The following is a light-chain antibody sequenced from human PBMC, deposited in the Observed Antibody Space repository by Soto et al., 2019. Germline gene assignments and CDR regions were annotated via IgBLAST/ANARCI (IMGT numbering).Light chain of an antibody. CDR1: DSDIGSYNL. CDR3: CSYAPTRASYV. V-gene: IGLV2-23*02. J-gene: IGLJ1*01. Sequence: QSALTQPASVSGSPGQSITISCTGTDSDIGSYNLVSWYQQPPGKAPKLIIYEVTNRPSGVSSRFSGSKSGNTASLTISGLQAEDDADYYCCSYAPTRASYVFGTGTKVTVL. CDR2: EVT.